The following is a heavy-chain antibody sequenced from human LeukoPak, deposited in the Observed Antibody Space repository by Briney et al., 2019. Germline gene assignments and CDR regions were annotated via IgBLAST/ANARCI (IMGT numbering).Heavy chain of an antibody. CDR1: GYTFTSYD. V-gene: IGHV1-8*01. D-gene: IGHD2-2*01. CDR2: MNPNSGNT. CDR3: ARINIVVVPAAIWFDP. Sequence: ASVKVSCKASGYTFTSYDINWVRQATGQGLEWMGWMNPNSGNTGYAQKFQGRVTMTRNTSISTAYMELSSLRSEDTAVYYCARINIVVVPAAIWFDPWGQGTLVTVSS. J-gene: IGHJ5*02.